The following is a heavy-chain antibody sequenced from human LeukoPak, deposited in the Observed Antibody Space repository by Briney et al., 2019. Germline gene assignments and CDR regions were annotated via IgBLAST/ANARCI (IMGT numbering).Heavy chain of an antibody. CDR3: ARDPPFFYDSSGYYSGAFDI. V-gene: IGHV3-64*01. CDR1: GFTFSSYA. Sequence: GGSLRLSCAASGFTFSSYAMHWVRQAPGKGLEYVSAISSNGGSTYYANSVKGRFTISRDNSKNTLYLQMNSLGAEDTAVYYCARDPPFFYDSSGYYSGAFDIWGQGTMVTVSS. CDR2: ISSNGGST. J-gene: IGHJ3*02. D-gene: IGHD3-22*01.